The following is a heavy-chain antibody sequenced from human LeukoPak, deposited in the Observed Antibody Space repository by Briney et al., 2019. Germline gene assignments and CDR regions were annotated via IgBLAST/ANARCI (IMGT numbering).Heavy chain of an antibody. CDR3: AKDRYYFEY. V-gene: IGHV3-23*01. CDR1: GFTFSSYA. CDR2: ISRSGDST. Sequence: GPLRLSCAASGFTFSSYAMSWVRQAPGKGLEWVSAISRSGDSTYYADSVKGRFTISRDNSKNTLYLQMNSPRAEDTAVYYCAKDRYYFEYWGQGTLVTVSS. J-gene: IGHJ4*02.